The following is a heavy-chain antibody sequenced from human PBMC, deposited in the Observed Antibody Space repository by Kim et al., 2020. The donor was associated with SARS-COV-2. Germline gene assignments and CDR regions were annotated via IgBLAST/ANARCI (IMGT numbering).Heavy chain of an antibody. Sequence: GGSLRLSCAASGFNFKHYALSWVRQAPGKGLEWVSGVTDTGDITYYADSVKGRFTIYRDNSKTTLYLQMNSLRAEDTAVYYCVRPPWDARRWDDNYYIENGGRGPRVTVSS. D-gene: IGHD1-20*01. CDR1: GFNFKHYA. CDR3: VRPPWDARRWDDNYYIEN. J-gene: IGHJ4*02. V-gene: IGHV3-23*01. CDR2: VTDTGDIT.